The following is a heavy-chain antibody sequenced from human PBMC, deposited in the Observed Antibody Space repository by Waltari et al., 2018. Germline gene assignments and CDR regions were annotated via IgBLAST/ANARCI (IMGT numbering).Heavy chain of an antibody. D-gene: IGHD6-19*01. J-gene: IGHJ2*01. V-gene: IGHV3-33*01. CDR2: IWYDGSNK. CDR1: GFTFSSYD. Sequence: QVQLVESGGGVVRPGTSLRLSCAASGFTFSSYDMHWVRQAPGKGLEWVALIWYDGSNKYYGDSVKGRFTISRDTSENTVYLLMDSLRVEDTAVYYCARDRGEQWLGASTGYFDLWGRGTLLTVSS. CDR3: ARDRGEQWLGASTGYFDL.